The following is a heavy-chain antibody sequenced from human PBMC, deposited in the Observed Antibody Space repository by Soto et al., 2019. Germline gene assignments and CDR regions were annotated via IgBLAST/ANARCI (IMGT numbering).Heavy chain of an antibody. D-gene: IGHD2-15*01. V-gene: IGHV4-34*01. J-gene: IGHJ5*02. CDR2: INHSGST. Sequence: PSETLSLTCAVYGGSFSGYYWSWIRQPPGKGLEWIGEINHSGSTNYNPSLKSRVTISVDTSKNQFSLKLSSVTAADTAVYYCARERRGYCIGCSCPPRQNWFDLWGQGTLVTISS. CDR1: GGSFSGYY. CDR3: ARERRGYCIGCSCPPRQNWFDL.